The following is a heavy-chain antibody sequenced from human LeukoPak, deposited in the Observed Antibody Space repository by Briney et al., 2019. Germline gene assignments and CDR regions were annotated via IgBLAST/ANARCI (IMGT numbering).Heavy chain of an antibody. CDR2: INWSGVST. CDR3: AKGKDTLNPYWYFDV. V-gene: IGHV3-20*04. Sequence: GGSLRLSCAAPGFSFDDYAMSWVRQAPGKGLEWVSGINWSGVSTGYADSVKGRFTISRDNTKNSLFLQLNSLRAEDAAFYYCAKGKDTLNPYWYFDVWGRGTLVSVSS. CDR1: GFSFDDYA. J-gene: IGHJ2*01. D-gene: IGHD5-18*01.